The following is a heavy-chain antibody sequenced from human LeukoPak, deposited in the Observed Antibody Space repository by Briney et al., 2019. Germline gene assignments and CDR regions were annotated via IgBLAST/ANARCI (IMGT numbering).Heavy chain of an antibody. CDR1: GFTFSDHY. D-gene: IGHD3-10*01. CDR2: SRNKANSFTT. J-gene: IGHJ4*02. V-gene: IGHV3-72*01. CDR3: ARASYGSGSYYYDY. Sequence: PGGSLRLSCAVSGFTFSDHYMDWVRQAPGKGLEWVGRSRNKANSFTTEYAASVKARFTILRDDSNNSLYLQMNSLKTEDTAMYYCARASYGSGSYYYDYWGQGTLVTVSS.